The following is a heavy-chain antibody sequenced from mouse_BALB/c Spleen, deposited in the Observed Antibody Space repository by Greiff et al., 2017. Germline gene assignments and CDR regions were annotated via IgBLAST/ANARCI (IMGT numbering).Heavy chain of an antibody. Sequence: EVQLVESGGGLVKLGGSLKLSCAASGFTFSSYYMSWVRQTPEKRLELVAAINSNGGSTYYPDTVKGRFTISRDNAKNTLYLQMSSLKSEDTALYYCARPYGNYPYWYFDVWGAGTTVTVSS. J-gene: IGHJ1*01. V-gene: IGHV5-6-2*01. CDR3: ARPYGNYPYWYFDV. CDR1: GFTFSSYY. D-gene: IGHD2-1*01. CDR2: INSNGGST.